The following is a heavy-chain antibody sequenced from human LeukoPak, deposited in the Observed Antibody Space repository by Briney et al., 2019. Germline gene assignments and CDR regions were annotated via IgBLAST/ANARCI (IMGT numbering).Heavy chain of an antibody. CDR3: AKDLVGNYYYGMDV. Sequence: GGSLRLSCAASGFTFSSYAMSWVRQAPGKGLEWVSAISGSGGSTYYADSVKGRFTISRDNSKNTLYLQMNSLRAEDTAVYYCAKDLVGNYYYGMDVWGQGTTVTVSS. CDR1: GFTFSSYA. CDR2: ISGSGGST. J-gene: IGHJ6*02. V-gene: IGHV3-23*01. D-gene: IGHD2-2*01.